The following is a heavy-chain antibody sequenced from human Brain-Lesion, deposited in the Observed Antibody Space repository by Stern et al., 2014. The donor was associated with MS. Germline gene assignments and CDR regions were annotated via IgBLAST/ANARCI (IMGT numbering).Heavy chain of an antibody. D-gene: IGHD3-22*01. CDR1: DDSLNSVVYS. CDR2: IYHNGSS. Sequence: VQLVESGSGLVKPSQTLSLTCAVSDDSLNSVVYSWSWIRQPPGKGLEWIGSIYHNGSSYFSPSLKSRVTISVDRSKNQFSLKLSSVTAADTAVYYCARGDHRNSYDSSGYYYFVFDVWGQGTMVTVSS. V-gene: IGHV4-30-2*01. J-gene: IGHJ3*01. CDR3: ARGDHRNSYDSSGYYYFVFDV.